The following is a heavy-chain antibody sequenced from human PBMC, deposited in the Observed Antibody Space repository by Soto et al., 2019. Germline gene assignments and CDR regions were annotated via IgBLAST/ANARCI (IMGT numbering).Heavy chain of an antibody. D-gene: IGHD6-19*01. J-gene: IGHJ4*02. CDR3: ARRTKLGTAWYPDC. CDR2: IHYTGGT. V-gene: IGHV4-59*08. CDR1: GVSISGYS. Sequence: PSETLSLTCAVSGVSISGYSWSWIRQPPGKGLEWIGNIHYTGGTNYNPSLKSRLTISLDTSKIQISLQLTSVTAADTAIYYCARRTKLGTAWYPDCWGQGTLVTVSS.